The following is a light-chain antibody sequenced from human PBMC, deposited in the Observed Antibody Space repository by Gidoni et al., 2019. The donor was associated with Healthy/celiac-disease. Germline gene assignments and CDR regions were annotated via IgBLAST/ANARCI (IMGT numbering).Light chain of an antibody. J-gene: IGKJ2*01. CDR3: QQYNSYSQYT. Sequence: DIQMTQSPSTLSASVGDRVTITCRASQSISSWLAWYQQKPGKAPKLLIYKASSLESGVPSMFSVSGSGTEFTLTISSLQPDDFATYYCQQYNSYSQYTFGQXTKLEIK. CDR1: QSISSW. V-gene: IGKV1-5*03. CDR2: KAS.